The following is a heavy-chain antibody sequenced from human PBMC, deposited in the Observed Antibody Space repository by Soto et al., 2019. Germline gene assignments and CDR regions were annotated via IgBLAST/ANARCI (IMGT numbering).Heavy chain of an antibody. V-gene: IGHV1-69*13. CDR2: IIPIFGTA. J-gene: IGHJ6*02. CDR1: GGTFSSYA. Sequence: SVKVSCKASGGTFSSYAISWVRQAPGQGLEWMGGIIPIFGTANYAQKFQGRVTITADESTSTAYMELSSLRSEDTAVYYCARDPICTHGVCPTDYYYYYGMDVWGQGTTVTVSS. D-gene: IGHD2-8*01. CDR3: ARDPICTHGVCPTDYYYYYGMDV.